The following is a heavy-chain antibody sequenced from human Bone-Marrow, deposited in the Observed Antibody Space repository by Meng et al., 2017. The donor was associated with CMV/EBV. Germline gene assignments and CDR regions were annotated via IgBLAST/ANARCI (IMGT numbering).Heavy chain of an antibody. CDR1: GLTFSTYA. CDR2: ISGSGSST. D-gene: IGHD6-13*01. Sequence: GESLKISCAVSGLTFSTYAINWVRQAPGKGLQCVSVISGSGSSTYYTDSVKGRFTVSRDNSKNTVYLQMNSLRAEDTAVYYCAAAHSSSWPPGDWGQGTLVTVSS. V-gene: IGHV3-23*01. CDR3: AAAHSSSWPPGD. J-gene: IGHJ4*02.